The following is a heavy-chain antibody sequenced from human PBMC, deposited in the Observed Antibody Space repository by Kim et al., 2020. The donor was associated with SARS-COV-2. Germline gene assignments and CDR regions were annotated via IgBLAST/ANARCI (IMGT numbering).Heavy chain of an antibody. CDR2: T. Sequence: TNYNPSLQSRVTISVDTSKNQFSLKLSSVTAADTAFYYCARGPDHGAFDIWGQGTMVTVSS. V-gene: IGHV4-59*09. CDR3: ARGPDHGAFDI. J-gene: IGHJ3*02.